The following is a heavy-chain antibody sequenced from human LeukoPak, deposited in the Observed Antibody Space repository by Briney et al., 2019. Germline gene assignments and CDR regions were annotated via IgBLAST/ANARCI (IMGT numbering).Heavy chain of an antibody. D-gene: IGHD4-17*01. Sequence: ASVKVSCKASGYTFIDYDIHWVRQAPGQGLEWMGRINPKSGGTGLAQNFQGRVTMTRDTSIRTAYMELSSLRSDDTAVYYCARSETCDYGDYVGYWGQGTLVTVSS. CDR3: ARSETCDYGDYVGY. J-gene: IGHJ4*02. V-gene: IGHV1-2*06. CDR1: GYTFIDYD. CDR2: INPKSGGT.